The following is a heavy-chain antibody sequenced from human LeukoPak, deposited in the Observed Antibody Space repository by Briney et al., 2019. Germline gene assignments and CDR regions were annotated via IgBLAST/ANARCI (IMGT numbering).Heavy chain of an antibody. V-gene: IGHV1-69*04. CDR1: GGTFSSYA. J-gene: IGHJ6*02. D-gene: IGHD2-15*01. CDR2: IIPILGIA. Sequence: ASVQVSCKASGGTFSSYAISWVRQPPGQGLEWMGRIIPILGIANYAQKFQGRVTITADKSTSTAYMELSSLRSEDTAVYYCARDTVASHYYYYGMDVWGQGTTVTVSS. CDR3: ARDTVASHYYYYGMDV.